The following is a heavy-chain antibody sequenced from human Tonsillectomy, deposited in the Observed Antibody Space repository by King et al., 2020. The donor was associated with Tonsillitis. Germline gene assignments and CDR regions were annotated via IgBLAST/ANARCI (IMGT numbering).Heavy chain of an antibody. CDR2: IRSKAYGGTT. CDR3: FSHYDFWSGGGYYMDV. D-gene: IGHD3-3*01. J-gene: IGHJ6*03. Sequence: DVQLVESGGGLVQPGRSLRLSCTTSGFTFGDYVMSWVRQAPGKGLEWVAFIRSKAYGGTTEYAASVKGRFTISRDDSKSIAYLQMNSLKTEDTAVYYCFSHYDFWSGGGYYMDVWGKGTTVTVSS. V-gene: IGHV3-49*04. CDR1: GFTFGDYV.